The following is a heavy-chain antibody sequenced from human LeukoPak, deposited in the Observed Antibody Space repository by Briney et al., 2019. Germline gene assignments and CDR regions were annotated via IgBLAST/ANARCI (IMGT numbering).Heavy chain of an antibody. Sequence: PETPSLTCAVSGYSISSGYYWGWIRQPPGKGLEWIGNIYHNGTTYYNPSLKSRVTISVDTSKNQFSLKLSSVTAADTAVYYCARSIFGVVMRYFDYWGQGTLVTVSS. CDR1: GYSISSGYY. CDR2: IYHNGTT. J-gene: IGHJ4*02. D-gene: IGHD3-3*01. CDR3: ARSIFGVVMRYFDY. V-gene: IGHV4-38-2*01.